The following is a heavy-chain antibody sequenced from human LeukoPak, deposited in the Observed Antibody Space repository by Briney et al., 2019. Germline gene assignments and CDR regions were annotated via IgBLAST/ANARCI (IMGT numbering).Heavy chain of an antibody. J-gene: IGHJ6*03. D-gene: IGHD3-3*01. CDR1: GGTFSSYA. CDR3: AGIPVFGVVLHQEPV. CDR2: IIPIFGTA. Sequence: SVKVSCKASGGTFSSYAISWVRQAPGQGLEWMGGIIPIFGTANYAQKFQGRLTITADISTNTVYMELSSLFDDTAVYFCAGIPVFGVVLHQEPVWGKGTTVTVSS. V-gene: IGHV1-69*06.